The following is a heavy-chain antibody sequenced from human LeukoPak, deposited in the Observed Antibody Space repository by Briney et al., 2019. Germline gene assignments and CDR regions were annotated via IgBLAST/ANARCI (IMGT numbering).Heavy chain of an antibody. J-gene: IGHJ6*03. CDR3: ARAGVGATYYMDV. CDR2: INPNSGGT. V-gene: IGHV1-2*02. D-gene: IGHD1-26*01. Sequence: ASVKVSCKASGYTFTSYAMNWVRQAPGQGLEWMGWINPNSGGTNYAQKFQGRVTMTRDTSISTAYMELSRLRSDDTAVYYCARAGVGATYYMDVWGKGTTVTVSS. CDR1: GYTFTSYA.